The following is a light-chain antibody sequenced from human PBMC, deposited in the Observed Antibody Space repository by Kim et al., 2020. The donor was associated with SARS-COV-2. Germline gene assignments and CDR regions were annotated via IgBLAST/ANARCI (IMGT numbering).Light chain of an antibody. J-gene: IGKJ2*01. Sequence: DIQLTQYPSSLSASIGDRVTITCRASQSIRSYLNWYQQRPGESPNFLIYAVSTLESGVPSRFSGSGSGTDFTLNISSLHPEDFGTYYCQQSYNTPNTFGQGTKLEI. CDR2: AVS. V-gene: IGKV1-39*01. CDR3: QQSYNTPNT. CDR1: QSIRSY.